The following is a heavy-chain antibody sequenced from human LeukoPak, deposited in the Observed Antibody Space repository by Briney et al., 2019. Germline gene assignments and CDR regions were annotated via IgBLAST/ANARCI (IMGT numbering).Heavy chain of an antibody. D-gene: IGHD3-22*01. CDR1: GFIFSDSA. CDR3: TSWSTYYYDSSGYYYDYYYMDV. V-gene: IGHV3-73*01. Sequence: PVGSLRLSCAASGFIFSDSAIHWVRQAPGKGLEWVGRIRSKANSYATEYAASVKGRFTISRDDSKHTAFLQMNCLKTEDTAVYYCTSWSTYYYDSSGYYYDYYYMDVWGKGTTVTVSS. J-gene: IGHJ6*03. CDR2: IRSKANSYAT.